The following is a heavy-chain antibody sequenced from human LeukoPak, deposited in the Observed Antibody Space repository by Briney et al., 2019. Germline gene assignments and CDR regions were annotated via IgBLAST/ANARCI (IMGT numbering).Heavy chain of an antibody. Sequence: PSETLSLTCTVSGGSISSYYWSWIRQPPGKGLEWIGYIYYRGSTNYNPSLKSRVTISVDTSKNQFSLKLSSVTAADTAVYYCARRYGSGSSGTFDYWGQGTLVTVSS. V-gene: IGHV4-59*01. CDR1: GGSISSYY. D-gene: IGHD3-10*01. J-gene: IGHJ4*02. CDR2: IYYRGST. CDR3: ARRYGSGSSGTFDY.